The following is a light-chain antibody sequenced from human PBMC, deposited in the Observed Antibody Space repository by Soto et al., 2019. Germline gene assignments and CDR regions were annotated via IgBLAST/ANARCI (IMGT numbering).Light chain of an antibody. Sequence: QSALTQPASVSGSPGQSITISCTGTSADVGAYDYVSWYQHHPCKGPKLMIYDVAIRPSGVSNRVSGSKSGNTASLTIYWLQYEDEDDYHCSSYTSSGTPVFGGGTQLTVL. CDR1: SADVGAYDY. CDR2: DVA. J-gene: IGLJ7*01. CDR3: SSYTSSGTPV. V-gene: IGLV2-14*03.